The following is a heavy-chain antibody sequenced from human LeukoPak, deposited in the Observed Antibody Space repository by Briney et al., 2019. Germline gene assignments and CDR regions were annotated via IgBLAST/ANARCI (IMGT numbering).Heavy chain of an antibody. Sequence: GASVKVSCKASGYTFTGYYMHWVRQAPGQGLEWMGWINPNSGGTNYAQKFQGRVTMTRDTSISTAYMELSRLRSDDTAVYYCARGFDSSGRGYYYGMDVWGQGTTVTVSS. V-gene: IGHV1-2*02. CDR3: ARGFDSSGRGYYYGMDV. J-gene: IGHJ6*02. CDR1: GYTFTGYY. CDR2: INPNSGGT. D-gene: IGHD3-22*01.